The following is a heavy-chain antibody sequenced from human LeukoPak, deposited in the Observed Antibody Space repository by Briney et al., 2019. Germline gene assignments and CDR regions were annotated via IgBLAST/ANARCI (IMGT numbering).Heavy chain of an antibody. Sequence: GASLKISCKGSGYFITSSLIGWVRQTGKKLVEWMGSIYPGDSGTRYSPSFQGQGPISADKSIRTAYLQWSSLKASDTAMYYCARYRDRTEMVGWGKGTTVSDCS. V-gene: IGHV5-51*01. CDR2: IYPGDSGT. CDR1: GYFITSSL. J-gene: IGHJ6*04. CDR3: ARYRDRTEMVG. D-gene: IGHD1-14*01.